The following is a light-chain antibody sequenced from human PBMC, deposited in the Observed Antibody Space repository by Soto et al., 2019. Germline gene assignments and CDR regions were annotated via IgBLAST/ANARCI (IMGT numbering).Light chain of an antibody. Sequence: EIMMTQSPATLSVSPGERATLSCRASQSVSSDLAWYQQKPGQAPRLLIYGASTRATGVPARFSGSGSETEFTLTISSLQSEDFAVYYCQQYNNWPPWTVGQGTKVEIK. J-gene: IGKJ1*01. V-gene: IGKV3-15*01. CDR2: GAS. CDR3: QQYNNWPPWT. CDR1: QSVSSD.